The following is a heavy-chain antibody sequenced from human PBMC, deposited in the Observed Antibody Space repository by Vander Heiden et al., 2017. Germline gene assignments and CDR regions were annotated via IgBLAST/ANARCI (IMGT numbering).Heavy chain of an antibody. CDR3: ARVESYEHSASWFDP. J-gene: IGHJ5*02. CDR1: GFTFSSYA. V-gene: IGHV3-30-3*01. CDR2: ISYDGSNN. Sequence: QVQLVESGGGVVQPGRSLRLSCAASGFTFSSYARHWVRQAPGKGLEWVAVISYDGSNNSYADSVKGRFTISRDNSKNTLYLQMNSLRAEDTAVYYCARVESYEHSASWFDPWGQGTLVTVSS. D-gene: IGHD5-18*01.